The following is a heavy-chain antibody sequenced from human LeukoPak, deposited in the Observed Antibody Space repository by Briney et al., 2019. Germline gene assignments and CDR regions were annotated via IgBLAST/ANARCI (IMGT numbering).Heavy chain of an antibody. J-gene: IGHJ6*02. CDR1: GGTFSSYA. Sequence: SVKVSCKASGGTFSSYAISWVRQAPGQGLEWMGGIIPIFGTANYAQKFQGRVTITADESTSTAYMELSSLRSEDTAVYYCASPAAAYYYYYGMDVWGQGTTVTVSS. CDR3: ASPAAAYYYYYGMDV. CDR2: IIPIFGTA. D-gene: IGHD2-2*01. V-gene: IGHV1-69*13.